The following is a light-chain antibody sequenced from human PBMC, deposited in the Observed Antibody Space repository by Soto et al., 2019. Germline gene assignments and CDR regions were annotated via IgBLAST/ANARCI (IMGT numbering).Light chain of an antibody. J-gene: IGLJ1*01. CDR1: SVSVSSSHH. CDR3: VLYMGRDTPYV. CDR2: DTN. Sequence: QTVVTQEPSFSVSPGETVTLTCGLSSVSVSSSHHPSWYQQTPGQSPRTLIHDTNRRSSGVPDRFSGSILGNKAALTITGAQAGDESEYFCVLYMGRDTPYVFGSGTKLTVL. V-gene: IGLV8-61*01.